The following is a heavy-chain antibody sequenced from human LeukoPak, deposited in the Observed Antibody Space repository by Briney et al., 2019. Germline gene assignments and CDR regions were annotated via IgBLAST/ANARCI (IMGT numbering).Heavy chain of an antibody. Sequence: GGSLRLSCAASGFTFSSYAMSWVRQAPGKGLEWVSAISGSGGSTYYADSVKGRFTISRDNSKNTLYLQMNSLRAEDTAVYYCAKDQSGRHPRQDAFDIWDQGTMVTVSS. CDR2: ISGSGGST. J-gene: IGHJ3*02. CDR3: AKDQSGRHPRQDAFDI. D-gene: IGHD3-3*01. V-gene: IGHV3-23*01. CDR1: GFTFSSYA.